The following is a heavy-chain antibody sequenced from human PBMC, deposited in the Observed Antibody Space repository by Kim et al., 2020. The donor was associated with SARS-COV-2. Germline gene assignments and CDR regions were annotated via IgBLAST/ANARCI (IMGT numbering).Heavy chain of an antibody. CDR2: MNPNSCNT. Sequence: ASVKVSCKASGYTFTSYDINWVRQATGQGLEWMGWMNPNSCNTGYAQKFQGRVTMTRNTSISTAYMELSSLRSEDTAVYYCARGARYSGYDYAYWGQGTLVTVSS. J-gene: IGHJ4*02. CDR1: GYTFTSYD. V-gene: IGHV1-8*01. D-gene: IGHD5-12*01. CDR3: ARGARYSGYDYAY.